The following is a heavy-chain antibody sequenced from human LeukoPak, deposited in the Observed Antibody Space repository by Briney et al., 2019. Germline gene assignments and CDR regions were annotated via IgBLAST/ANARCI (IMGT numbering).Heavy chain of an antibody. CDR2: ISSGSSTI. D-gene: IGHD3-3*01. J-gene: IGHJ4*02. V-gene: IGHV3-48*01. CDR1: GFTFSSYS. Sequence: GGSLRLSCTASGFTFSSYSMNWVRQAPGKGLEWVSYISSGSSTIYYTDSVKSRFTISRDNAKNSLYLQMNSLRAEDTAVYYCARGARGFWSGYYDYWGQGTLVTVSS. CDR3: ARGARGFWSGYYDY.